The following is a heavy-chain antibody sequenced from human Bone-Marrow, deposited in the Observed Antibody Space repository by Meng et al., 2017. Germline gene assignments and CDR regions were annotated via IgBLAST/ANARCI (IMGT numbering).Heavy chain of an antibody. D-gene: IGHD3-9*01. V-gene: IGHV3-23*01. CDR3: AKVNYDILTGYYNPGPWGYGMDV. Sequence: GESLKISCAASGFTFSDYYMSWIRQAPGKGLEWVSAISGSGGSTYYADSVKGRFTISRDNSKNTLYLQMNSLRAEDTAVYYCAKVNYDILTGYYNPGPWGYGMDVWGQGTTVTVSS. CDR2: ISGSGGST. CDR1: GFTFSDYY. J-gene: IGHJ6*02.